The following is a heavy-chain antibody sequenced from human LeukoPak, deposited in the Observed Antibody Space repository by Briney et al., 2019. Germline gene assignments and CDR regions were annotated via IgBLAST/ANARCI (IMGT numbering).Heavy chain of an antibody. D-gene: IGHD1-1*01. CDR2: IYTTGRT. Sequence: GGSLRLSCTVSGFTVSSNSMSWVRQAPGKGLEWVSFIYTTGRTHDSDSVKGRFTISRDSSKNTLYLQMNSLRAEDTAVYYCARDGSERWFDPWGQGTLVTVSS. J-gene: IGHJ5*02. CDR3: ARDGSERWFDP. CDR1: GFTVSSNS. V-gene: IGHV3-53*01.